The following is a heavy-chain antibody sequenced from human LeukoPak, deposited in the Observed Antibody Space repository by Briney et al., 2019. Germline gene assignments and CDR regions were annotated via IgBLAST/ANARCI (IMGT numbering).Heavy chain of an antibody. D-gene: IGHD6-6*01. Sequence: SETLSLTCTVSGDSISSYYWSWIRQPPGKGLEWIGYIYTSGGTNYIPSLKGRVTISIDTPKNQFSLKLSSVTAADSAVYYCARLTRLSTSPDRYYLDYWGQGTLVTVSS. V-gene: IGHV4-4*09. CDR3: ARLTRLSTSPDRYYLDY. J-gene: IGHJ4*02. CDR2: IYTSGGT. CDR1: GDSISSYY.